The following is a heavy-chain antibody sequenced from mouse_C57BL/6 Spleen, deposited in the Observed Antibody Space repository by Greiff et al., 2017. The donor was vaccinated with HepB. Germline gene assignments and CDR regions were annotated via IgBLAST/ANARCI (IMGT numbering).Heavy chain of an antibody. CDR2: INPSNGGT. V-gene: IGHV1-53*01. J-gene: IGHJ1*03. D-gene: IGHD1-1*01. CDR3: ATSPLYYYGSSHWYFDV. CDR1: GYTFTSYW. Sequence: VQLQQPGTELVKPGASVKLSCKASGYTFTSYWMHWVKQRLGQGLEWIGNINPSNGGTNYNEKFKSKATLTVDKSSSTAYMQLSSLTSEDSAVYYCATSPLYYYGSSHWYFDVWGTGTTVTVSS.